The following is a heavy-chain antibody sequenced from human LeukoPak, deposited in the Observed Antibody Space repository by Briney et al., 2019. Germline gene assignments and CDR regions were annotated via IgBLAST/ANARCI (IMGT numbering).Heavy chain of an antibody. CDR1: GFTFSSYA. CDR2: ISGSGGII. J-gene: IGHJ4*02. CDR3: AKAKVYGSSSRYFDY. V-gene: IGHV3-23*01. D-gene: IGHD6-6*01. Sequence: GGSLRLSCAASGFTFSSYAMSWVRQAPGKGLEWVSTISGSGGIINFADSVKGRFTVSRDNSKNTLYLQMNSLRAEDTAVYYCAKAKVYGSSSRYFDYWGQGTLVTVSS.